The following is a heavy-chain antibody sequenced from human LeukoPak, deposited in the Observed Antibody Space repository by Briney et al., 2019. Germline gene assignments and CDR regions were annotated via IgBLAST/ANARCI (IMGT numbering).Heavy chain of an antibody. CDR1: GGSISSSTYY. J-gene: IGHJ4*02. V-gene: IGHV4-39*01. CDR3: ARHPGNSYAIDY. D-gene: IGHD5-18*01. Sequence: SETLSLTCTVSGGSISSSTYYWGWIRQPPGMGLEWIGTFYYSGNTYYNSSLKSRLTISVDTSKNQFSLKLSSVTVADTAVYYCARHPGNSYAIDYWGQGTLVTVSS. CDR2: FYYSGNT.